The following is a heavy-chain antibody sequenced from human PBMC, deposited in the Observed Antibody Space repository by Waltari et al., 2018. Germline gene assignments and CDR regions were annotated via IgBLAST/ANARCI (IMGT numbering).Heavy chain of an antibody. CDR2: SYYSGTP. V-gene: IGHV4-31*01. CDR3: ARAHYYGSGSYYRPSRPTFDY. CDR1: GGSISSGGYY. D-gene: IGHD3-10*01. J-gene: IGHJ4*02. Sequence: QVQLQESGPGLVKPSQTLSLTCTVSGGSISSGGYYWSWIRQHPGKGLEWIGYSYYSGTPYYNPSLNILVTISVDTSKNQFSLKLSSVTAADTAVYYCARAHYYGSGSYYRPSRPTFDYWGQGTLVTVSS.